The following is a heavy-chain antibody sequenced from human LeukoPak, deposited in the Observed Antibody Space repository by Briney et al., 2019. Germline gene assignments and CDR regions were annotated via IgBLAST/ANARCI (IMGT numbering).Heavy chain of an antibody. CDR1: GGSFNGYY. J-gene: IGHJ5*02. CDR2: IYTSGST. CDR3: ASERDGWFDP. Sequence: PSETLSLTCAVYGGSFNGYYWSWIRQPPGKGLEWIGYIYTSGSTNYNPSLKSRVTISVDTSKNQFSLKLSSVTAADTAVYYCASERDGWFDPWGQGTLVTVSS. V-gene: IGHV4-4*08.